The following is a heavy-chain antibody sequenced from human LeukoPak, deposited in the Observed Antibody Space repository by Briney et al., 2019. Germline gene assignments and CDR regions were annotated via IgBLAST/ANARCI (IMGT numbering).Heavy chain of an antibody. Sequence: ASVKVSCKASGYTFTSYDITWVRQAPGQGLEWMGWMNPNSGNTGYAQKFQGRVTMTRNTSISTAYMELSSLRSEDTAVYYGARQRPTGTTDYWGQGTLVTVS. CDR2: MNPNSGNT. D-gene: IGHD1-7*01. CDR1: GYTFTSYD. J-gene: IGHJ4*02. V-gene: IGHV1-8*01. CDR3: ARQRPTGTTDY.